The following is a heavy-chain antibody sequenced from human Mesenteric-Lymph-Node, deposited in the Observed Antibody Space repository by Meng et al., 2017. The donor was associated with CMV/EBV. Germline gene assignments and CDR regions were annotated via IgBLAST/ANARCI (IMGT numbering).Heavy chain of an antibody. D-gene: IGHD6-13*01. Sequence: GESLKISCAASGFTFSSYSMNWVRQAPGKGLEWVSSISSSSSYIYYADSVKGRFTISRDNAKNSLYLQMNSLRAEDTAVYYCASTPQGYSSSWYLYYFDYWGQGTLVTVSS. CDR2: ISSSSSYI. J-gene: IGHJ4*02. CDR3: ASTPQGYSSSWYLYYFDY. CDR1: GFTFSSYS. V-gene: IGHV3-21*01.